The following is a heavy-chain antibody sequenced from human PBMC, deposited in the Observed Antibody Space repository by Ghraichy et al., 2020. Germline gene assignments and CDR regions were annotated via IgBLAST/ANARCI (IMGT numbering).Heavy chain of an antibody. D-gene: IGHD6-19*01. CDR3: ARPGGIAVSGPPPAFDN. CDR1: GDSVSNYY. CDR2: IYNNVRT. J-gene: IGHJ3*02. V-gene: IGHV4-59*02. Sequence: SQTLSLTCTVSGDSVSNYYWSWVRQPPGQGLEWIAYIYNNVRTNYNPSLKSRVTISVDTSKNQFSLKLSSVTAADTAIYYCARPGGIAVSGPPPAFDNWGQGTMVTVSS.